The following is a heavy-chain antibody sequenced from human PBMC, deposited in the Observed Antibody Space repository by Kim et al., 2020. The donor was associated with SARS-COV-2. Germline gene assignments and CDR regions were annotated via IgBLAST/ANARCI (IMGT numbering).Heavy chain of an antibody. CDR3: AKNRGGSTWSEYFQH. CDR2: ISGSGGSI. Sequence: GGSLRLSCVVSGVTFSSYGMTWVRQAPGKGLEWVSTISGSGGSIYYADSVKGRFFISRDNSKNTLHLHINSLRVEDTAVYYCAKNRGGSTWSEYFQHWGQGTLVAVSS. D-gene: IGHD3-10*01. J-gene: IGHJ1*01. CDR1: GVTFSSYG. V-gene: IGHV3-23*01.